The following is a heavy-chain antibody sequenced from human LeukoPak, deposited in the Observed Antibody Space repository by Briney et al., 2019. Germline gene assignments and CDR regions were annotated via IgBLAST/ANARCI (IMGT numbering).Heavy chain of an antibody. CDR3: AKVAFGGVFGY. CDR2: ISYTGSL. CDR1: GFTFSNYA. D-gene: IGHD3-16*01. J-gene: IGHJ4*02. Sequence: MAGGSLRLSCAASGFTFSNYAMSWIRQPPGKELEWIGYISYTGSLNYNPSLKSRVTISVDTSTNQFSLKLNPVTAADTAVYYCAKVAFGGVFGYWGQGALVTVSS. V-gene: IGHV4-59*01.